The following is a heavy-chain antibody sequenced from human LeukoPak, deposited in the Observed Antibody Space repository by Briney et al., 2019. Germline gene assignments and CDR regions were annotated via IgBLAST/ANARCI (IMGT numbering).Heavy chain of an antibody. CDR2: IYYSGST. CDR1: GGSINSRSYY. J-gene: IGHJ5*02. CDR3: AFRRDGYKGGNWFDP. Sequence: SETLSHTCTVSGGSINSRSYYWGWIRQPPGKGLEWIGSIYYSGSTYHNPSLKSRVTISVDTSKNQLSLKLSSVTAADTAVYYCAFRRDGYKGGNWFDPWGQGTLVTVSS. D-gene: IGHD5-24*01. V-gene: IGHV4-39*01.